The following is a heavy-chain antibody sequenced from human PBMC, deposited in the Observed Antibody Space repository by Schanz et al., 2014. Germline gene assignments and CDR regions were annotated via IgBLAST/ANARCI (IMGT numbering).Heavy chain of an antibody. V-gene: IGHV3-53*01. CDR1: GFTVSDNY. CDR2: IYSGGST. CDR3: ARGGDTRFDY. D-gene: IGHD1-26*01. Sequence: HLVESGGGLIQPGGSLRLSCAASGFTVSDNYMTWVRQAPGKGLEWVSVIYSGGSTYYADSVKGRSTISRDNAKNTVYLQMTSLRVEDTAVYYCARGGDTRFDYWGQGTLVTVSS. J-gene: IGHJ4*02.